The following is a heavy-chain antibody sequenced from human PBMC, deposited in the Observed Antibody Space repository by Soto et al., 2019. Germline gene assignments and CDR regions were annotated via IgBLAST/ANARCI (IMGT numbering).Heavy chain of an antibody. D-gene: IGHD3-10*01. CDR2: INAGNGNT. J-gene: IGHJ4*02. CDR1: GYTFTSYA. Sequence: ASVKVSCKASGYTFTSYAMHWVRQAPGQRLEWMGWINAGNGNTKYSQKFQGRVTITRDTSASTAYMELSSPSLNRRLTITKDTSKNQVVLTMTNMDPVDTATYYCALRYGSGNYYNSLWDYWGQGTLVSVSS. V-gene: IGHV1-3*01. CDR3: DTSKNQVVLTMTNMDPVDTATYYCALRYGSGNYYNSLWDY.